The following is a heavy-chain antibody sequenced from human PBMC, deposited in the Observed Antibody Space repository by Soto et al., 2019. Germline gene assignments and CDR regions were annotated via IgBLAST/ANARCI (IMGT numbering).Heavy chain of an antibody. CDR3: AIYTGTASRYYYYYGMDV. CDR2: IIPIFGTA. D-gene: IGHD4-4*01. J-gene: IGHJ6*02. CDR1: GGTFSSYA. Sequence: SVKVSCKASGGTFSSYAISWVRQAPGQGLEWMGGIIPIFGTANYAQKFQGRVAITADESTSTAYMELSSLRSEDTAVYYCAIYTGTASRYYYYYGMDVWGQGTKVTVSS. V-gene: IGHV1-69*13.